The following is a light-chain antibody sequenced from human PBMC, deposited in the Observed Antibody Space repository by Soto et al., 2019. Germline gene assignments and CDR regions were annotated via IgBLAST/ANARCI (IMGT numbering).Light chain of an antibody. V-gene: IGKV3D-15*01. Sequence: EIVMTQSPATLSVSPGERATLSCRASQSVSSNLAWYQQKPGQAPRLLIYGASTRATGIPARFSGSGSGTGFTLTISSLDPEDSAVYYCHQRSKWPLTFGGGTKVDI. CDR2: GAS. J-gene: IGKJ4*01. CDR3: HQRSKWPLT. CDR1: QSVSSN.